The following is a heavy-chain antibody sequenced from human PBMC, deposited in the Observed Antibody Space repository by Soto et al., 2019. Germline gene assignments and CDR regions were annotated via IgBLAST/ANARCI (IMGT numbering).Heavy chain of an antibody. J-gene: IGHJ3*02. D-gene: IGHD3-22*01. V-gene: IGHV4-59*12. CDR1: GGSISSYY. Sequence: SETLSLTCTVSGGSISSYYWSWIPQPPVKGLEWIGYIYYSGSTNYNPSLKSRVTISVDTSKNQFSLKLSSVTAADTAVYYCAQYYYDSSGYPTDHDAFDIWGQGTMVTVSS. CDR2: IYYSGST. CDR3: AQYYYDSSGYPTDHDAFDI.